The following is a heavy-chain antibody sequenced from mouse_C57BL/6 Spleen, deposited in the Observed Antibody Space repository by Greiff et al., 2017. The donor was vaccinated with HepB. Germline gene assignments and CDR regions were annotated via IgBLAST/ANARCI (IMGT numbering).Heavy chain of an antibody. CDR1: GFTFSSYA. J-gene: IGHJ2*01. Sequence: VQLQQSGGGLVKPGGSLKLSCAASGFTFSSYAMSWVRQTPEKRLEWVATISDGGSYTYYPDNVKGRFTISRDNAKNNLYLQMSHLKSEDTAMYYCAREIYYYGSSYYFDYWGQGTTLTVSS. V-gene: IGHV5-4*01. CDR2: ISDGGSYT. CDR3: AREIYYYGSSYYFDY. D-gene: IGHD1-1*01.